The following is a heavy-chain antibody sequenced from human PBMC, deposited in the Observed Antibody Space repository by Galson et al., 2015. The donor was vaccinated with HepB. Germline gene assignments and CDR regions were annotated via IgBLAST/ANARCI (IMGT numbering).Heavy chain of an antibody. CDR3: ARDGGSSFYYYYGMDV. J-gene: IGHJ6*02. Sequence: SVKVSCKASGGTFSSYAISWVRQAPGQGLEWMGGIIPIFGTANYAQKFQGRVTITADESTSTAYMELSSLRSEDTAVYYCARDGGSSFYYYYGMDVWGQGTTVTVSS. D-gene: IGHD2-15*01. CDR1: GGTFSSYA. CDR2: IIPIFGTA. V-gene: IGHV1-69*13.